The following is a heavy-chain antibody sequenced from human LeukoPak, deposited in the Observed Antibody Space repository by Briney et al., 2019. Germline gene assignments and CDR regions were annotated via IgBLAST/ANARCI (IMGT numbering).Heavy chain of an antibody. J-gene: IGHJ4*02. CDR3: ARDNDPRDPPHFDY. CDR1: GYTFTSYD. CDR2: MNPNSGNT. V-gene: IGHV1-8*03. Sequence: ASVKVSCKASGYTFTSYDINWVRQATGQGLEWMGWMNPNSGNTGYAQKFQGRVTITRNTSISTAYMELSSLRSEDTAVYYCARDNDPRDPPHFDYWGQGTLVTVSS. D-gene: IGHD3-16*01.